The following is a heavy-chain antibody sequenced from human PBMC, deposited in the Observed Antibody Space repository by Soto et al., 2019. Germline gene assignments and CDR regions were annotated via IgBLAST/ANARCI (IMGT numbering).Heavy chain of an antibody. J-gene: IGHJ6*02. CDR2: IYYSGST. V-gene: IGHV4-31*03. CDR1: GGSISSGGYY. CDR3: ARVLSDYDILTGYGYYYGMDV. Sequence: QVQLQESGPGLVKPSQTLSLTCTVSGGSISSGGYYWSWIRQHPGKGLEWIGYIYYSGSTYYNPSLKSRVTISVDTSKNQFSLKLSSVTAADTAVYYCARVLSDYDILTGYGYYYGMDVWGQGTTVTVSS. D-gene: IGHD3-9*01.